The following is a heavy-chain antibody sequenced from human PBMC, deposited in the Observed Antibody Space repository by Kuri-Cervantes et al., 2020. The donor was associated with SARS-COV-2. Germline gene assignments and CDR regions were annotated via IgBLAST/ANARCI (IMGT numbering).Heavy chain of an antibody. CDR1: GYTFTSYG. Sequence: ASVKVSCKASGYTFTSYGISWVRQAPGQGLEWMGIINPSGGSTSYAQKFQGRVTMTRDTSTSTVYMELSSLRSEDTAVYYCARDEDSSGSDYWGQGTLVTVSS. D-gene: IGHD6-19*01. CDR2: INPSGGST. CDR3: ARDEDSSGSDY. J-gene: IGHJ4*02. V-gene: IGHV1-46*01.